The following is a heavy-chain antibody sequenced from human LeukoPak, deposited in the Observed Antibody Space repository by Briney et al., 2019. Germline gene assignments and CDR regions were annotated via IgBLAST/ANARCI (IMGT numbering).Heavy chain of an antibody. CDR3: ARGGVVTQPGYFQH. V-gene: IGHV4-4*07. D-gene: IGHD3-3*01. Sequence: SETLSLTCTVSGVSISSYYWNWIRQPAGKGLEWIGRIYTSGSTNFNPSLKSRVTMSVDTSRNQFSLKLSSVTAADTAVYYCARGGVVTQPGYFQHWGEGTLVTVSS. CDR2: IYTSGST. CDR1: GVSISSYY. J-gene: IGHJ1*01.